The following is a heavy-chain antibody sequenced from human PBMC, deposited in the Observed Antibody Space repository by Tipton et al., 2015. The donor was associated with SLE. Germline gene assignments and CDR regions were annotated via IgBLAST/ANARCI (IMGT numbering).Heavy chain of an antibody. V-gene: IGHV4-34*01. D-gene: IGHD6-6*01. CDR2: INHSGST. CDR1: GGSFSGYY. Sequence: TLSLTCAVYGGSFSGYYWSWIRQPPGKGLEWIGEINHSGSTNYNPSLKSRVTISVDTSKNQFSLKLSSVTAADTAVYYCARASSSSAFDIWGQGTVATVSS. J-gene: IGHJ3*02. CDR3: ARASSSSAFDI.